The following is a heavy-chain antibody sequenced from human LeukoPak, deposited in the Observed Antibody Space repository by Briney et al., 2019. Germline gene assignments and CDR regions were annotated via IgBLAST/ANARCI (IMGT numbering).Heavy chain of an antibody. Sequence: SETLSLTCAVSGGSISSGGYCWSWIRQPPGKGLEWIGYIYHSGSTYYNPSLKSRVTISVDRSKNQFSLKLSSVTAADTAVYYCARVSGTLFDAFDIWGQGAMVTVSS. CDR1: GGSISSGGYC. J-gene: IGHJ3*02. D-gene: IGHD6-25*01. CDR2: IYHSGST. V-gene: IGHV4-30-2*01. CDR3: ARVSGTLFDAFDI.